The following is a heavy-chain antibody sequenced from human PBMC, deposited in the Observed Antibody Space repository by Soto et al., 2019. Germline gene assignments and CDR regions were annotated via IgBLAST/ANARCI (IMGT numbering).Heavy chain of an antibody. CDR1: GFRFDDYG. Sequence: EVQLVESGGGLVQPGGSLRLSCTASGFRFDDYGMHWVRQAPGKGLEWVSGISWNSGSIGYADSVRGRFTISRDNVKNSLYLQMNSMRAEDTALYYCAKDSLTAGYSSGWYDYWGQGTLVTVSS. J-gene: IGHJ4*02. CDR2: ISWNSGSI. D-gene: IGHD6-19*01. V-gene: IGHV3-9*01. CDR3: AKDSLTAGYSSGWYDY.